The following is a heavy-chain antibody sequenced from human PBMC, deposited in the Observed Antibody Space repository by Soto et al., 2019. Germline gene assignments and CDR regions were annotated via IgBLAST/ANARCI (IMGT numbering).Heavy chain of an antibody. CDR3: ARYQTTSGYYYGMDV. Sequence: GGSLRLSCAASGVTFSSYSMNWVRQAPGKGLEWVSSISSSSSYIYYADSVKGRFTISRDNAKNSLYLQMNSLRAEDTAVYYCARYQTTSGYYYGMDVWGQGTTVTVSS. CDR1: GVTFSSYS. D-gene: IGHD4-17*01. J-gene: IGHJ6*02. CDR2: ISSSSSYI. V-gene: IGHV3-21*01.